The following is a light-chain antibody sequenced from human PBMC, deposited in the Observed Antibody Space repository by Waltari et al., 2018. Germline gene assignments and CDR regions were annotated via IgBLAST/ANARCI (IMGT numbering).Light chain of an antibody. CDR2: AAS. Sequence: IQMTQSPSSLSASVGDRVTISCRASETIDKYLNWYQQKPGKAPKVLIYAASSLQSGVPSRFSGSGSGTDCTLTITSLQPEDFATYYCQQSYSTRWTFGQGTKVEIK. CDR3: QQSYSTRWT. V-gene: IGKV1-39*01. J-gene: IGKJ1*01. CDR1: ETIDKY.